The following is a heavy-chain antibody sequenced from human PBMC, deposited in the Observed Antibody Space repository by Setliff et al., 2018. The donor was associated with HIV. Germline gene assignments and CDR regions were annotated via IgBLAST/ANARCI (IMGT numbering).Heavy chain of an antibody. CDR2: VYMSGKT. D-gene: IGHD2-8*01. CDR1: GVSIDKNY. CDR3: AKDAGVTGGLYRYYIDA. Sequence: SETLSLTCTVSGVSIDKNYWSWVRRPPGKGLEWIGRVYMSGKTNYSPSLKSRVTMSADTSKNQVSLKLTSVTAAATAVYYCAKDAGVTGGLYRYYIDAWGNGTTVTVSS. J-gene: IGHJ6*03. V-gene: IGHV4-4*07.